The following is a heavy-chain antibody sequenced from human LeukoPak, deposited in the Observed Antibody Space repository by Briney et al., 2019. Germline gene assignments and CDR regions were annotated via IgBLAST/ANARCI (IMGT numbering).Heavy chain of an antibody. V-gene: IGHV3-15*01. CDR1: GFTFNNVW. CDR2: IKSKTDGGTT. Sequence: GGSLRLSCAASGFTFNNVWMSWVRQAPGKGLEWVGRIKSKTDGGTTDYAAPVKGRFTISRDDSKNTLYLQMNSLKDEDTAVYYCTTSGILTGYYLREFDYWGQGTLVTVSS. CDR3: TTSGILTGYYLREFDY. D-gene: IGHD3-9*01. J-gene: IGHJ4*02.